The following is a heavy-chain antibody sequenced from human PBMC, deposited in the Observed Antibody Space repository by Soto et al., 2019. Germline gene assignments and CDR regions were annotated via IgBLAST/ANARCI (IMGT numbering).Heavy chain of an antibody. D-gene: IGHD3-10*01. V-gene: IGHV3-48*01. J-gene: IGHJ4*02. CDR3: ARANYYGSPGDFDY. Sequence: EVQLVESGGGLVQPGGSLRLSCAASGFTFSSYSMNWVRQAPGKGLEWVSYISSSSSTIYYADSVKGRFTISRDNAKNSLYLQMNSLRAEEPAVYYCARANYYGSPGDFDYWGQGTLVTVSS. CDR2: ISSSSSTI. CDR1: GFTFSSYS.